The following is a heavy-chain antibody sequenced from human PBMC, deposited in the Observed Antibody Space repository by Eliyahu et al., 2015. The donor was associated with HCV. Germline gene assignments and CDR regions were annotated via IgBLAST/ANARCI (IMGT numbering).Heavy chain of an antibody. J-gene: IGHJ4*02. CDR3: ARDGGSYNAFFDY. CDR1: GFTFSSYA. Sequence: QVQLVXSGGGXVQPGXSLXLSCXASGFTFSSYAMHWVRQAPGKGLEWVAVSSYDGSNQYYPDSVKGRFAISRDNSKNTLYLYMNSLRPEDTCVYYCARDGGSYNAFFDYWGQGTLVTVSS. V-gene: IGHV3-30*09. D-gene: IGHD1-26*01. CDR2: SSYDGSNQ.